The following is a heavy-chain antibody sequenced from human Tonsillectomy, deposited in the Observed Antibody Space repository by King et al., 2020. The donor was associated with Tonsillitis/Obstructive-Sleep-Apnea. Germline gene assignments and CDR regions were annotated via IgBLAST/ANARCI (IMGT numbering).Heavy chain of an antibody. CDR1: GGSFSVYY. J-gene: IGHJ3*02. Sequence: VQLQQWGAGLLKASETLSLTCAVYGGSFSVYYWTWIRQPPEKGLEWIGEINHSGSTNYNPSLKGRVTISVDTSKNQFSLKLSSVTAADTAVYYCARGGNLDSFDIWGQGTMVTVSS. D-gene: IGHD4-23*01. CDR3: ARGGNLDSFDI. CDR2: INHSGST. V-gene: IGHV4-34*01.